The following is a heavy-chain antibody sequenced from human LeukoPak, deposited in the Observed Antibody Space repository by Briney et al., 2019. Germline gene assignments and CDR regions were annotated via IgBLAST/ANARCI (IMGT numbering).Heavy chain of an antibody. J-gene: IGHJ4*02. CDR1: GFTFSSYA. V-gene: IGHV3-23*01. CDR2: ISGSGGST. Sequence: PGGSLRLSCAASGFTFSSYAMSWIRQAPGKGLEWVSAISGSGGSTYYADSVKGRFTISRDNSKNTLYLQMNSLRAEDTAVYYCAKDHLYDSSGLKGDYWGQGTLVTVPS. CDR3: AKDHLYDSSGLKGDY. D-gene: IGHD3-22*01.